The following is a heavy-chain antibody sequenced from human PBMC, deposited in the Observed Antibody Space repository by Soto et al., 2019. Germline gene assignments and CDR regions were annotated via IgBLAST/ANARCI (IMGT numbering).Heavy chain of an antibody. CDR2: ISTYNGIT. D-gene: IGHD3-3*01. CDR1: GYTFISYG. CDR3: ARGPNFWSGDFGSGLDI. V-gene: IGHV1-18*04. Sequence: GSVKVSCKASGYTFISYGITWVRQAPGQGLEWMGWISTYNGITSYSQKFQDRVTMTTDTSTNTGYMELRSLTSDDTAVYTCARGPNFWSGDFGSGLDIWGQGTTVTVSS. J-gene: IGHJ6*02.